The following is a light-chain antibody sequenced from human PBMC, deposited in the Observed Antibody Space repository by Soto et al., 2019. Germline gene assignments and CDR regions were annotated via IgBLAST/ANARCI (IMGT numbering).Light chain of an antibody. J-gene: IGKJ4*01. Sequence: IQLTQSPSSLYASVGDRATITCRASQGISSYLAWYQQKPGKAPKLLIYAASTLQSGVTSRFRGSVSGTDFKLTIISQQPEDFATYYCQQLNSYPSLTFGGGTKVEIK. CDR2: AAS. V-gene: IGKV1-9*01. CDR1: QGISSY. CDR3: QQLNSYPSLT.